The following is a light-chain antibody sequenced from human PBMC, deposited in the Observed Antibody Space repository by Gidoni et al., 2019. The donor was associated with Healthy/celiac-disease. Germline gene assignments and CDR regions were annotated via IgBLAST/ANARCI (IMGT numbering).Light chain of an antibody. V-gene: IGKV1-33*01. CDR3: QQYDNLPLT. Sequence: DIQITQSPSSLSASVGARVTITCQASQDISNYLDWYQQKPGKAPKLLIYDASNMETGVPSRFSGSGSGTDFTFTISRLQPEDIATYYCQQYDNLPLTFGGGTKVEIK. CDR1: QDISNY. J-gene: IGKJ4*02. CDR2: DAS.